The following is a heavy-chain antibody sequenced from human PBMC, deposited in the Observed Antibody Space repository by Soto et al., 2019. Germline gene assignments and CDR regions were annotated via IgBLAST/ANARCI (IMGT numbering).Heavy chain of an antibody. CDR1: GFTFSSDA. V-gene: IGHV3-23*01. D-gene: IGHD4-17*01. CDR2: ISGSGAST. Sequence: GGSLRLSCAASGFTFSSDAMSWVRQAPGKGLEWVSAISGSGASTYYADSVKVRFTISRDNSTNTLYMQMNSLRAEDTAVSYCATDHRHDYGAYVYFGGPGTLATVFS. J-gene: IGHJ4*02. CDR3: ATDHRHDYGAYVYF.